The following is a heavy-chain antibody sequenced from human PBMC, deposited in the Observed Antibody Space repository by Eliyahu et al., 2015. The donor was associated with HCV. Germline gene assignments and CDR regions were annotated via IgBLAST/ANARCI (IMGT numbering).Heavy chain of an antibody. Sequence: QITLKESGPTLVKPTQTLTLTCTFSGFSLSTSGVGVGWIRQPPGKALEWLALIYWDDDKRYSPSLKSRLTITKDTSKNQVVLTMTNMDPVDTATYYCARAYYDYVWGSYRTFDYWGQGTLVTVSS. CDR1: GFSLSTSGVG. D-gene: IGHD3-16*02. CDR3: ARAYYDYVWGSYRTFDY. J-gene: IGHJ4*02. CDR2: IYWDDDK. V-gene: IGHV2-5*02.